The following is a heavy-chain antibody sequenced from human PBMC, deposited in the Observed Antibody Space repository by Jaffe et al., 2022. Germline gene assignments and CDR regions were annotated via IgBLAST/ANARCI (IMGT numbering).Heavy chain of an antibody. J-gene: IGHJ4*02. Sequence: EVQLVESGGGLVQPGGSLRLSCAASGFTFSSYSMNWVRQAPGKGLEWVSYISSSSSTIYYADSVKGRFTISRDNAKNSLYLQMNSLRAEDTAVYYCARDFDIAASEDYFDYWGQGTLVTVSS. CDR3: ARDFDIAASEDYFDY. V-gene: IGHV3-48*01. CDR1: GFTFSSYS. CDR2: ISSSSSTI. D-gene: IGHD6-13*01.